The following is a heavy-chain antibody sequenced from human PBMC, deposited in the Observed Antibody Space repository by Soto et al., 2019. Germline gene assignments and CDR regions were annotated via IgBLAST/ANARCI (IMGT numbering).Heavy chain of an antibody. J-gene: IGHJ3*02. V-gene: IGHV1-69*06. CDR2: IMPIFGTA. CDR1: GGSFSRYA. CDR3: ARIIKYYYDSSGYPLSYDAFDI. Sequence: ASVQVSYQASGGSFSRYAIRWVRQAPGQGLEGLGGIMPIFGTANYAQKFQGRVTITADKSTSTAYMELSSLRSEYTAVYYCARIIKYYYDSSGYPLSYDAFDIWGQGTMVTVSS. D-gene: IGHD3-22*01.